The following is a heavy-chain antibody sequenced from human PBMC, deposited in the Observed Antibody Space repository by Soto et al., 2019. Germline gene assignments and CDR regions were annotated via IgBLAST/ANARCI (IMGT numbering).Heavy chain of an antibody. Sequence: EVQLVESGGGLVQPGGSLRLSCAASGFTFSTYSMNWVRQAPGKGLEWVSYISSSSTTIFYSDSVKGRFTISRDNAKNSLYLQMNSLRAEDTAVYSCAMHVGGDYWGQGTLVTVSS. CDR1: GFTFSTYS. D-gene: IGHD3-16*01. CDR2: ISSSSTTI. V-gene: IGHV3-48*01. J-gene: IGHJ4*02. CDR3: AMHVGGDY.